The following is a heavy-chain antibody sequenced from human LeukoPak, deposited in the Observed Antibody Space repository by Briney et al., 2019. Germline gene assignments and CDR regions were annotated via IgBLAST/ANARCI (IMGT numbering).Heavy chain of an antibody. Sequence: GGSLRLSCAASGFTFSSHWMHWVRQAPGKGLVCVSRINSDGSSTNYADSVKGRFTISRDNAKNTLYLQMNSLRAEDTAVYYCARANYGSGSFYAMDVWGKGTTVTVSS. CDR2: INSDGSST. J-gene: IGHJ6*04. D-gene: IGHD3-10*01. CDR1: GFTFSSHW. V-gene: IGHV3-74*01. CDR3: ARANYGSGSFYAMDV.